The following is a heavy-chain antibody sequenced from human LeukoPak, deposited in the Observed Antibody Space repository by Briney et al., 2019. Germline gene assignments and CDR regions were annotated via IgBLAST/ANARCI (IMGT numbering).Heavy chain of an antibody. V-gene: IGHV4-4*09. Sequence: SSETLSLTCTVSGGSISNYFWTWIRQPPGKGLEWIGYIYTSVNTNYNPSLECRVTMSVDTSKNQFSLRLTSVTAADTAVYYCTRGFMQIDYWGQGTLVTVSS. CDR1: GGSISNYF. CDR2: IYTSVNT. J-gene: IGHJ4*02. CDR3: TRGFMQIDY.